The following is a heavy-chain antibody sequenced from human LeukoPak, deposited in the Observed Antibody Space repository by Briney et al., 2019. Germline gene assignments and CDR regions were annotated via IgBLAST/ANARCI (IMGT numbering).Heavy chain of an antibody. CDR3: VRDIREYDF. V-gene: IGHV3-23*01. CDR1: GFTFNTFA. J-gene: IGHJ4*02. CDR2: LGTRTASP. D-gene: IGHD2/OR15-2a*01. Sequence: GGSLRLSCAASGFTFNTFAMSWVRQAPGRGLEWVSALGTRTASPYYADSVKGRFTISRDNAKNTVYLQMKNLRAEDTAVYYCVRDIREYDFWGQGALVTVSS.